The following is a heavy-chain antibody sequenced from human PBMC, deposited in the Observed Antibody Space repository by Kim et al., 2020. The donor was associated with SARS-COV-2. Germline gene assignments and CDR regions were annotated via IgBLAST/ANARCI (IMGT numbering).Heavy chain of an antibody. CDR3: AKGSDDCNPKYFDY. Sequence: GGSLRLSCAASGFTFGDYAMHWVRQAPGKGLEWVSGICRDSGSICYEDSVKGRFTTSRDNAKNSLYLKMNSLRADATALYYCAKGSDDCNPKYFDYGCQG. D-gene: IGHD2-21*02. J-gene: IGHJ4*02. CDR2: ICRDSGSI. CDR1: GFTFGDYA. V-gene: IGHV3-9*01.